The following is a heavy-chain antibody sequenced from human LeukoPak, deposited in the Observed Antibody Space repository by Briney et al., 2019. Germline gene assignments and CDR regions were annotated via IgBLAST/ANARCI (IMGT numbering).Heavy chain of an antibody. D-gene: IGHD2-2*01. CDR1: GGSISSYY. J-gene: IGHJ6*02. Sequence: PSETLSLTCTVSGGSISSYYWSWIRQPAGKGLEWIGRIYTSGSTNYNPSLKSRVTMSVDTSKNQLSLKLSSVTAADTAVYYCARGCSSTSCYYYYGMDVWGQGTTVTVSS. CDR2: IYTSGST. V-gene: IGHV4-4*07. CDR3: ARGCSSTSCYYYYGMDV.